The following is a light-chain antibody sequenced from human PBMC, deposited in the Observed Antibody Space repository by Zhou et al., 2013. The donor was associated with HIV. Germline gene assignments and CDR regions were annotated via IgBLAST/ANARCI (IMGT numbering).Light chain of an antibody. V-gene: IGKV1-8*01. J-gene: IGKJ4*01. CDR1: QAISTY. CDR2: AAS. CDR3: QQSYNTPWT. Sequence: AIQITQSPSSLSASTGDRVTITCRASQAISTYLAWYQQRPGKAPEILIYAASTLQSGVPSRFSGSGSGTDFTLTITSLQPDDFAIFYCQQSYNTPWTFGEGTRVEI.